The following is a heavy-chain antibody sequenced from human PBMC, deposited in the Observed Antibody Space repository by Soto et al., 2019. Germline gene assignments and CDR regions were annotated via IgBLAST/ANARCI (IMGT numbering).Heavy chain of an antibody. CDR3: ARWGKGSYYYYGMDV. J-gene: IGHJ6*02. CDR2: IYHSGST. D-gene: IGHD3-16*01. CDR1: GGSISSSNW. V-gene: IGHV4-4*02. Sequence: PSETLSLTCAVSGGSISSSNWWSWVRQPPGKGLEWIGEIYHSGSTNYNPSLKSRVTISVDKSKNQFSLKLSSVTAANTAVYYCARWGKGSYYYYGMDVWGQGTTVTRLL.